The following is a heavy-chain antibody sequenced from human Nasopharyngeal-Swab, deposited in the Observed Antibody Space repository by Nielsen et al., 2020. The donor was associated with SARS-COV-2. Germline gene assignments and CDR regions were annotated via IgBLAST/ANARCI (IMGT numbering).Heavy chain of an antibody. CDR3: ARGAYDYVWGSYRPIDY. V-gene: IGHV3-48*03. Sequence: SCAASGFTFSSYEMNWVRQAPGTGLEWVSYISSSGSTIYYADSVKGRFTTSRDNAKNSLYLQMNRLRAEDTAVYYCARGAYDYVWGSYRPIDYWGQGTLVTVS. J-gene: IGHJ4*02. CDR2: ISSSGSTI. D-gene: IGHD3-16*02. CDR1: GFTFSSYE.